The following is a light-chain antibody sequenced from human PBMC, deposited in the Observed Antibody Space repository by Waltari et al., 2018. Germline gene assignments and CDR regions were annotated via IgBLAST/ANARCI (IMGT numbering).Light chain of an antibody. Sequence: QSALTQPASVPGSPGQSITISCTGTSRDVGAYDYISWYQQHPGKAPRFIIYKVSKRPSGVSDRFSGSKAGNTASLTISGLQTEDEADYYCCSYTSDSAYVFGTGTKVTV. V-gene: IGLV2-14*03. CDR1: SRDVGAYDY. J-gene: IGLJ1*01. CDR2: KVS. CDR3: CSYTSDSAYV.